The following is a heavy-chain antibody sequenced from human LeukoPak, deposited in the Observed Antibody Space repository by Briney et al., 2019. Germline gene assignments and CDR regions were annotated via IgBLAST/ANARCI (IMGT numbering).Heavy chain of an antibody. V-gene: IGHV1-18*01. J-gene: IGHJ4*02. D-gene: IGHD6-19*01. CDR1: GYTFRSYD. CDR3: ARDRDSSGWHVADY. CDR2: ISPNNGNT. Sequence: ASVKVSCKASGYTFRSYDITWGRQAPGQGLEWMGCISPNNGNTNYAQKFQGRVTMTTDTPTSTAYMEMRSLRSDDTAVYYCARDRDSSGWHVADYWGQGTLVTVSS.